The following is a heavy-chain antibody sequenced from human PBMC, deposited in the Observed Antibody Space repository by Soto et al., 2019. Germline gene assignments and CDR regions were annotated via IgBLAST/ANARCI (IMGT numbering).Heavy chain of an antibody. V-gene: IGHV3-23*01. J-gene: IGHJ4*02. D-gene: IGHD2-2*03. CDR3: ATDGRTSGAGVGYDCDC. CDR1: GFTFSSYA. Sequence: EVQLLESGGDLVQPGGSLRLSCAASGFTFSSYAMNWVRQAPGKGLEWVSLISGSGGSTYYEDSVKGRFTTSRENSKNTLDLQMNGLKADDNGVYDCATDGRTSGAGVGYDCDCWGQGTLVTVSS. CDR2: ISGSGGST.